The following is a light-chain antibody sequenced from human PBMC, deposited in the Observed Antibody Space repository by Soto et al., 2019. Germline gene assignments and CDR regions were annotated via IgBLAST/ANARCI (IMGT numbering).Light chain of an antibody. CDR3: QQRSNWPS. CDR1: QSVSSY. J-gene: IGKJ5*01. V-gene: IGKV3-11*01. CDR2: DAS. Sequence: IVLTQSPATLSLSPGERATLSCMASQSVSSYLAWYQHKPGQAPRLLFYDASNRATGIPARFSGSGSGTDFTLTISSREPEDFALYYCQQRSNWPSFGQGTRLESK.